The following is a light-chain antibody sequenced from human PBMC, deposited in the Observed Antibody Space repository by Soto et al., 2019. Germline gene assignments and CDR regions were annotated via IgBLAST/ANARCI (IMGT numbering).Light chain of an antibody. J-gene: IGLJ3*02. Sequence: QSALTQTASVSGSPGQSITMCCTGTSSDVGGYNFVSWYQQHPGKAPKLIVHEVANRLSGVSGRFSGSKSGNTAFLTISGLQAEDEAVYYCCSHSSSITWMFGGGTKVTVL. CDR1: SSDVGGYNF. CDR3: CSHSSSITWM. V-gene: IGLV2-14*03. CDR2: EVA.